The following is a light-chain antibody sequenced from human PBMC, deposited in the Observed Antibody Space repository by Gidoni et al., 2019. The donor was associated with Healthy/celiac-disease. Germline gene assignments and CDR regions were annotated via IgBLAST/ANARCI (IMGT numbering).Light chain of an antibody. J-gene: IGLJ2*01. V-gene: IGLV4-69*01. CDR2: LNSDGSH. Sequence: QLVLTQSPSASASLEASVKLTCTLRSGHSSYAIAWHQQQPEKGPRYLMKLNSDGSHSKWDGIPDRFSGSSSGAERYLTISSLQSEDEADYYCQTWGTGIQVFGGGTKLTVL. CDR1: SGHSSYA. CDR3: QTWGTGIQV.